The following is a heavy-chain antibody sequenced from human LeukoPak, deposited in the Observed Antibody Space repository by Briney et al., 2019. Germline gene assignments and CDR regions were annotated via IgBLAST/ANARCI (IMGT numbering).Heavy chain of an antibody. D-gene: IGHD1-14*01. CDR2: IYYSGST. J-gene: IGHJ4*02. V-gene: IGHV4-39*01. CDR3: ARHWVSEPELIDY. CDR1: GGSISSYY. Sequence: PSETLSLTCTVSGGSISSYYWSWIRQPPGKGLEWIGSIYYSGSTYYNPSLKSRVTISVDTSKNQFSLKLSSVTAADTAVYYCARHWVSEPELIDYWGQGTLVTVSS.